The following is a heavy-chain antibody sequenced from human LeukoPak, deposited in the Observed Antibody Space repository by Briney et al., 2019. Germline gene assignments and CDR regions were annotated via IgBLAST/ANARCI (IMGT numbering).Heavy chain of an antibody. CDR2: IWYDGSNK. V-gene: IGHV3-33*01. D-gene: IGHD6-19*01. Sequence: GGSLRLPCAASGFTFSSYGMHWVRQAPGKGLEWVAVIWYDGSNKYYADSVKGRFTISRDNSKNTLYLQMNSLRAEDTAVYYCARSWGAVAEIDYWGQGTLVTVSS. CDR1: GFTFSSYG. CDR3: ARSWGAVAEIDY. J-gene: IGHJ4*02.